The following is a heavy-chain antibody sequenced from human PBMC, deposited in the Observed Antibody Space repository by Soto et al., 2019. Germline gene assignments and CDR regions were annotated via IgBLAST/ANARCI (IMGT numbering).Heavy chain of an antibody. CDR2: IYYSGST. J-gene: IGHJ5*02. CDR3: ASPRSGYSYGRLDSNWFDP. D-gene: IGHD5-18*01. V-gene: IGHV4-39*01. Sequence: PSETLSLTCTVSGGSISSSSYYWGWIRQPPGKGLEWIGSIYYSGSTYYNPSLKSRVTISVDTSKNQFSLKLSSVTAADTAVYYCASPRSGYSYGRLDSNWFDPWGQGTLVTVSS. CDR1: GGSISSSSYY.